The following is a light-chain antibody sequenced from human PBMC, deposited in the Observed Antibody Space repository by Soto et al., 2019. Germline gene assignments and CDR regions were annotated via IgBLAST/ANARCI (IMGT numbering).Light chain of an antibody. J-gene: IGKJ1*01. CDR1: QSVSSN. CDR2: GAS. V-gene: IGKV3-15*01. Sequence: EVGMTQSPATLSVSPGERATLSCRASQSVSSNLAWYQQKPGQAPRLLIYGASTRATGIPARFSGSGSGTEFTLTISSLQSEDFATYYCQQYNSYSTFGQGSKV. CDR3: QQYNSYST.